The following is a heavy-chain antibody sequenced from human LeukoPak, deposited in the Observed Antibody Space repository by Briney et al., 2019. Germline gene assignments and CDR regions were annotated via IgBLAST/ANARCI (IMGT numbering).Heavy chain of an antibody. Sequence: GASVKVSCKASGYTFTSYGISWVRQAPGQGLEWMGWISAYNGNTNYAQKLQGRVTMTTDTSTSTAYMELRSLRSDDTAVYYCAREGRLTYYDILTGYYNDYWGQGTLVTVSS. V-gene: IGHV1-18*01. CDR1: GYTFTSYG. CDR2: ISAYNGNT. J-gene: IGHJ4*02. D-gene: IGHD3-9*01. CDR3: AREGRLTYYDILTGYYNDY.